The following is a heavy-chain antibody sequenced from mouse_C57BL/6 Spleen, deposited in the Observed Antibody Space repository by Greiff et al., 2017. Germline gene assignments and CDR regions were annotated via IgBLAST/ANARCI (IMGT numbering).Heavy chain of an antibody. CDR3: ARHDDYYGSSWYFDV. V-gene: IGHV5-6*02. D-gene: IGHD1-1*01. CDR2: ISSGGSYT. J-gene: IGHJ1*03. CDR1: GFTFSSYG. Sequence: DVKLVESGGDLVKPGGSLKISCAASGFTFSSYGMSWVRQTPDKRLEWVATISSGGSYTYYPDSVKGRFTISRDNAKYTLYLQMSSLKSEDTSMYYCARHDDYYGSSWYFDVWGTGTTVTVSS.